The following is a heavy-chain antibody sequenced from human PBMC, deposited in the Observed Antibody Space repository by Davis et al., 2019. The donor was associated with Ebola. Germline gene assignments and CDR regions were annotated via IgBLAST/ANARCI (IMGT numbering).Heavy chain of an antibody. V-gene: IGHV3-23*01. Sequence: GESLQISCEAYGLTVSANPMGWIRQGPGQGLEWVSGISGAGYNTYHADSVKGRFTISRDNSKNTRYLQMNSLSADDTAVYYCATCGFCVSSSGIDYRGQGTLVTVSS. CDR3: ATCGFCVSSSGIDY. CDR1: GLTVSANP. CDR2: ISGAGYNT. D-gene: IGHD6-19*01. J-gene: IGHJ4*02.